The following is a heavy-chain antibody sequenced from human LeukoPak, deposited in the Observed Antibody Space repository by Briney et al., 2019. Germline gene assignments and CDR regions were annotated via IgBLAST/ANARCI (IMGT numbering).Heavy chain of an antibody. D-gene: IGHD6-13*01. J-gene: IGHJ6*04. CDR2: ISSSSGTTI. CDR1: GFTFSSYE. V-gene: IGHV3-48*03. Sequence: AGGSLRLSCAASGFTFSSYEMNWVRQAPGKGLEWLSYISSSSGTTIYYADSVKGRFTISRDNAKNSLYLQMNSLRAEDTAVYYCARDTNSWCSDIWGKGTTVTVSS. CDR3: ARDTNSWCSDI.